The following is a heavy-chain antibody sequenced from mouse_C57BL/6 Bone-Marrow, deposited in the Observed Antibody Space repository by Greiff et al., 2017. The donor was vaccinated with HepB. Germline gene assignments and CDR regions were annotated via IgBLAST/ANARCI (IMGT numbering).Heavy chain of an antibody. CDR3: TRYGVVEGWYFDV. D-gene: IGHD1-1*01. Sequence: QVQLQQSGAELVRPGASVTLSCKASGYTFTDYEMHWVKQTPVHGLEWIGAIDPETGGTAYNQKFKGKAILTADKSSSTAYMELSSLTSEDSAVYYCTRYGVVEGWYFDVWGTGTTVTVSS. V-gene: IGHV1-15*01. CDR2: IDPETGGT. CDR1: GYTFTDYE. J-gene: IGHJ1*03.